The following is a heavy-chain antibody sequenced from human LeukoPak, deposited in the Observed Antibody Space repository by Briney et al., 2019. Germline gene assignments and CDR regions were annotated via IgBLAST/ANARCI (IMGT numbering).Heavy chain of an antibody. CDR2: MNPNSGNT. CDR3: ARVPAATHYTYSFDY. D-gene: IGHD2-2*01. J-gene: IGHJ4*02. Sequence: ASVKVSCKASGYTFTSYDINWVRQATGQGLEWMGWMNPNSGNTGYAQKFQGRVTITRNTSISTAYMELSSLRSEDTAVYYCARVPAATHYTYSFDYWGQGTLVTVSS. CDR1: GYTFTSYD. V-gene: IGHV1-8*03.